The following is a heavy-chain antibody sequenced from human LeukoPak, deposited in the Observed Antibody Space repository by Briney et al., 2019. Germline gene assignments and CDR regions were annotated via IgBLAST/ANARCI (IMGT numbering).Heavy chain of an antibody. CDR1: GYTLTELS. V-gene: IGHV1-2*02. J-gene: IGHJ4*02. D-gene: IGHD3-3*01. Sequence: ASVKVSCKVSGYTLTELSMHWVRQAPGQGLQWMGWINRNSGTNYAQKFQGRVTMTRDTSISTAYMELSRLRSDDTAVYYCARSSSLRGSGQPLLYWGQGTLVTVSS. CDR2: INRNSGT. CDR3: ARSSSLRGSGQPLLY.